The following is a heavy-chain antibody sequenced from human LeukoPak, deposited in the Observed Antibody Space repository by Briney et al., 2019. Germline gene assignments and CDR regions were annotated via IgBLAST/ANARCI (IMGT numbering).Heavy chain of an antibody. CDR3: ARDYYGSGSKTVGAFDI. Sequence: SETLSLTCTVSGGSISSSSYYWGWIRQPPGKGLEWIGSIYYSGSTYYNPSLKSRVTISVDTSKNQFSLKLSSVTAADTAVYYCARDYYGSGSKTVGAFDIWGQGTMVTVSS. V-gene: IGHV4-39*07. CDR1: GGSISSSSYY. D-gene: IGHD3-10*01. CDR2: IYYSGST. J-gene: IGHJ3*02.